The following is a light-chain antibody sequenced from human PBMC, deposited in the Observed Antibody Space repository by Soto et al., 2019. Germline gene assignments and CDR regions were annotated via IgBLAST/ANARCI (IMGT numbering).Light chain of an antibody. Sequence: QSALTQPRSVSGSPGQSVTISCTGASSDVGAYNYVSWYQQHPGKAPKLMIFDVSQRPSGVPDRFSGSKSGHTASLTISGLQAEDEADYYCCSFAGRYTYVVGTGTKLTVL. CDR1: SSDVGAYNY. CDR2: DVS. J-gene: IGLJ1*01. CDR3: CSFAGRYTYV. V-gene: IGLV2-11*01.